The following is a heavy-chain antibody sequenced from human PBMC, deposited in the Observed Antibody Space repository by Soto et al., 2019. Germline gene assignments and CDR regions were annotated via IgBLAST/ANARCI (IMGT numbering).Heavy chain of an antibody. CDR1: GYTFTRYG. D-gene: IGHD3-22*01. J-gene: IGHJ6*02. Sequence: GASVKVSCKASGYTFTRYGISWVRQAPGQGLEWMGWISAYNGNTNYAQKLQGRVTMTTDTSTSTAYMELRSLRSDDTAVYYCARVPTSAWLLPPSYYYYYGMDVWGQGTTVTVSS. CDR3: ARVPTSAWLLPPSYYYYYGMDV. V-gene: IGHV1-18*04. CDR2: ISAYNGNT.